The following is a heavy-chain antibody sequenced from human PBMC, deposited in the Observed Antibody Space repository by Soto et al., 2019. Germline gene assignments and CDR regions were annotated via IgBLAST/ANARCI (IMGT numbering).Heavy chain of an antibody. CDR2: INAGNGNT. CDR3: ARVLYRYYYYGMDV. D-gene: IGHD2-8*01. Sequence: ASVKVSCRASGYTFTSYSIHWVRQAPGQGLEWMGWINAGNGNTKYSQKFQGRVTITRDTSASTAYMELSSLRSEDTAVYYCARVLYRYYYYGMDVWGQGTTVTVSS. CDR1: GYTFTSYS. V-gene: IGHV1-3*01. J-gene: IGHJ6*02.